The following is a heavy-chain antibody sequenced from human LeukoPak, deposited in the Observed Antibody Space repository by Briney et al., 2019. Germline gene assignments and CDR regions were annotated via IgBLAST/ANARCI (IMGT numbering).Heavy chain of an antibody. D-gene: IGHD2-2*01. V-gene: IGHV4-59*01. J-gene: IGHJ5*02. CDR2: LSKSGNT. CDR1: GGSISSYY. CDR3: ARDPRDIVVVPAAIQENWFDP. Sequence: SETLSLTCTVSGGSISSYYWSWIRLPPGKGLEWIGYLSKSGNTNYSPSLKSRVTIFGDTSKNQFFLKLSSVTAADTAVYYCARDPRDIVVVPAAIQENWFDPWGQGTLVTVSS.